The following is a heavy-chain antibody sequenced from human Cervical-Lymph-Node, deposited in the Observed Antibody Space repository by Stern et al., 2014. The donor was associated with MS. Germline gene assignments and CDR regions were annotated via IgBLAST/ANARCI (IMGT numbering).Heavy chain of an antibody. V-gene: IGHV3-21*01. CDR2: ISSGGSYI. D-gene: IGHD4-23*01. J-gene: IGHJ4*02. Sequence: EVQLVESEGGVVKPGGSLRLSCAASGFTFISYSMNWVRQAPGKGLEWVASISSGGSYIYYADSLKGRFTISRDNAKNSLYLQMNSLRAEDTAVYYCARGRGGNYRYYFDYWGQGTLVTVSS. CDR1: GFTFISYS. CDR3: ARGRGGNYRYYFDY.